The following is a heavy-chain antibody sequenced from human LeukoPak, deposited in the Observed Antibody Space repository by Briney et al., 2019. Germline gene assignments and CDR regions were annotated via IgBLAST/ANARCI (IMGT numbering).Heavy chain of an antibody. V-gene: IGHV3-23*01. CDR3: ATRGHIVVMAKPVLDP. CDR2: ISLSGTDT. D-gene: IGHD2-8*01. Sequence: GGSLRLSCAASGFIFRSYVMSWVRQAPVKVLEWVSGISLSGTDTYYTDSVRGRFIISRDNSKNTLYLQMNSLRAEDTAVYYCATRGHIVVMAKPVLDPWGQGTLVTVSS. J-gene: IGHJ5*02. CDR1: GFIFRSYV.